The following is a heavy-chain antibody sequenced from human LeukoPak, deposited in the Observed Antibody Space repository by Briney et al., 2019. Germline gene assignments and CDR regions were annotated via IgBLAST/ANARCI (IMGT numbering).Heavy chain of an antibody. J-gene: IGHJ3*02. V-gene: IGHV4-34*01. D-gene: IGHD1-14*01. CDR2: INHSGST. CDR1: GGSFSGYY. CDR3: ARGEILPSGATTDSDAFDI. Sequence: SETLSLTCAVYGGSFSGYYWSWIRQPPGKGLEWIGEINHSGSTNYNPSLKSRVTISVDTSKNQFSLKLSSVTAADTAVYYCARGEILPSGATTDSDAFDIWGQGTMVTVSS.